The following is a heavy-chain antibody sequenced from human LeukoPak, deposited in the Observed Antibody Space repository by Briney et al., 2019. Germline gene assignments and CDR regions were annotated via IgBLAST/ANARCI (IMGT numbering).Heavy chain of an antibody. CDR2: ISYDGSNK. CDR1: GFTFSSYG. Sequence: PGGSLRLSCAASGFTFSSYGMHWVRQAPGKGLEWVAVISYDGSNKYYADSVKGRFTISRDNSKNTLYLQMNGLRAEDTAVYYCAKDIEGVRYFDWLPYWGQGTLVTVSS. D-gene: IGHD3-9*01. V-gene: IGHV3-30*18. CDR3: AKDIEGVRYFDWLPY. J-gene: IGHJ4*02.